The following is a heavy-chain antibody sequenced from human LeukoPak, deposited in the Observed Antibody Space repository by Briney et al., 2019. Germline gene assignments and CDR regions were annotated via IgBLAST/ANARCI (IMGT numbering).Heavy chain of an antibody. CDR2: INTDGSIT. Sequence: GGSLRLSCAASGFTFSDYWIHWIRQAPGKGLVWVSRINTDGSITNYADSVKGRFSISRDNAKNTLYLQMSSLRAEDTAVYYCARDRGPRTGFMVREAYDYWGQGTLVTVSS. V-gene: IGHV3-74*01. CDR1: GFTFSDYW. D-gene: IGHD3-10*01. J-gene: IGHJ4*02. CDR3: ARDRGPRTGFMVREAYDY.